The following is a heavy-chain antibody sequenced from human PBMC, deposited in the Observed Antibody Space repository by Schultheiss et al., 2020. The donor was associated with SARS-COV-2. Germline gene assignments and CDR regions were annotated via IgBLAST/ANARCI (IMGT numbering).Heavy chain of an antibody. D-gene: IGHD6-19*01. CDR1: GGTFSSYA. J-gene: IGHJ3*02. V-gene: IGHV1-18*01. CDR2: ISAYNGNT. Sequence: ASVKVSCKASGGTFSSYAISWVRQAPGQGLEWMGWISAYNGNTNYAQKLQGRVTMTTDTSTSTAYMELRSLRSEDTAVYYCARGTVADDAFDIWGQGTMVTVSS. CDR3: ARGTVADDAFDI.